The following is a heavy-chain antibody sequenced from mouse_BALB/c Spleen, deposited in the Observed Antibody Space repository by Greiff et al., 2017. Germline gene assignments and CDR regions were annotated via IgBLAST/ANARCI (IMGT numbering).Heavy chain of an antibody. V-gene: IGHV1-69*02. Sequence: QGQLQQPGAELVRPGASVKLSCKASGYTFTSYWINWVKQRPGQGLEWIGNIYPSDSYTNYNQKFKDKATLTVDKSSSTAYMQLSSPTSEDSAVYYCTRDGSSPYYFDYWGQGTTLTVSS. CDR2: IYPSDSYT. CDR1: GYTFTSYW. D-gene: IGHD1-1*01. CDR3: TRDGSSPYYFDY. J-gene: IGHJ2*01.